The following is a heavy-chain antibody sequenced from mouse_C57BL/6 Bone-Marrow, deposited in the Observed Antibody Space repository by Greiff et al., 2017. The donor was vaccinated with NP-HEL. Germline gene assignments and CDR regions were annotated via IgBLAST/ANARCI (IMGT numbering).Heavy chain of an antibody. V-gene: IGHV1-9*01. CDR1: GYTFTGYW. J-gene: IGHJ4*01. CDR3: AREIYYYGSSFPYAMDY. CDR2: ILPGSGST. D-gene: IGHD1-1*01. Sequence: QLKESGAELMKPGASVKLSCKATGYTFTGYWIEWVKQRPGHGLEWIGEILPGSGSTNYNEKFKGKATFTADTSSNTAYMQLSSLTTEDSAIYYCAREIYYYGSSFPYAMDYWGQGTSVTVSS.